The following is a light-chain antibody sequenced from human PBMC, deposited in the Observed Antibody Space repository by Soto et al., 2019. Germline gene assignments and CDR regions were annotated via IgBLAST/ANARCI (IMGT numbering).Light chain of an antibody. Sequence: EIVLTQSPGTLSLSPGERATLSCRASQSVSSTYLAWYQKKPGQAPRLLIYGASTRATGLPDRFSGSGSGTDFTLTISRMEPEDFAVYFCQHYGSSRWTFGQGTKLEIK. J-gene: IGKJ1*01. CDR3: QHYGSSRWT. CDR1: QSVSSTY. V-gene: IGKV3-20*01. CDR2: GAS.